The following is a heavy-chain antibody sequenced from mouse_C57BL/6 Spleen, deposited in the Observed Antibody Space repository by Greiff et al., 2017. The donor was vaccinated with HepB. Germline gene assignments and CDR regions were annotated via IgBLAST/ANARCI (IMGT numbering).Heavy chain of an antibody. CDR2: IRLKSDNYAT. D-gene: IGHD2-2*01. Sequence: EVKLEESGGGLVQPGGSMKLSCVASGFTFSNYWMNWVRQSPEKGLEWVAQIRLKSDNYATHYAESVKGRFTISRDDSKSSVYLQMNNLRAEDTGIYYCTGARNGYFAYWGQGTLVTVSA. CDR1: GFTFSNYW. V-gene: IGHV6-3*01. J-gene: IGHJ3*01. CDR3: TGARNGYFAY.